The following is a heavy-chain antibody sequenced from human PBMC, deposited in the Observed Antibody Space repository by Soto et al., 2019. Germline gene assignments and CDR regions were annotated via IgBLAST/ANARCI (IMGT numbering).Heavy chain of an antibody. Sequence: ASVKVSCKASGYTFTSYAMHWVRQAPGQRLEWMGWINAGNGNTKYSQKFQGRVTITRDTSASTAYMELSSLRSEDTAVYYCARDNGPFSTIACGIDYWGQGTLVTVSS. V-gene: IGHV1-3*01. D-gene: IGHD2-2*01. CDR3: ARDNGPFSTIACGIDY. J-gene: IGHJ4*02. CDR2: INAGNGNT. CDR1: GYTFTSYA.